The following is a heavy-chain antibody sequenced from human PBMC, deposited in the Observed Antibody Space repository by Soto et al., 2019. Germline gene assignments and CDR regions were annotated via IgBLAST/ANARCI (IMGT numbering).Heavy chain of an antibody. Sequence: SETLSLTCTVSGDSVSSGGYYWSWIRQPPGKGLEWIGYIYSSGSANYSPSLKSRVTISRDTSKNQISLKVASVAAADTAGYYCARGFSSVSMDAWGQGTTVTVSS. CDR2: IYSSGSA. V-gene: IGHV4-61*08. J-gene: IGHJ6*02. CDR3: ARGFSSVSMDA. CDR1: GDSVSSGGYY. D-gene: IGHD6-19*01.